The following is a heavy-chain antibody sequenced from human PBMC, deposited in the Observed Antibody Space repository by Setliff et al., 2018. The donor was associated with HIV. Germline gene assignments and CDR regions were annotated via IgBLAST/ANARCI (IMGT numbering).Heavy chain of an antibody. CDR1: GYTFSTYS. D-gene: IGHD2-15*01. CDR2: INPGSGNT. CDR3: ARVYCSGGACYSLNS. Sequence: ASVKVSCKASGYTFSTYSIHWVRQAPGQRLEWMGWINPGSGNTQYSQKLQGRITITRDSSASTVYLELSSLRFEDTAVYYCARVYCSGGACYSLNSWGQGALVTVSA. V-gene: IGHV1-3*01. J-gene: IGHJ4*02.